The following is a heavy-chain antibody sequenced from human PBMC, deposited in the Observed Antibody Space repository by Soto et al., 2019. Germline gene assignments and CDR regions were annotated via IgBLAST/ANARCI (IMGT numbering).Heavy chain of an antibody. Sequence: GASLKVSCKASGGTFSSYTNSWVRQAPGQGLEWMGRIIPILGIANYAQKFQGRVTITTDKSTSTAYMELSSLRSEDTAVYYCARDDFGDYRHFDYWGQGTLVTVSS. J-gene: IGHJ4*02. CDR3: ARDDFGDYRHFDY. CDR2: IIPILGIA. V-gene: IGHV1-69*04. CDR1: GGTFSSYT. D-gene: IGHD4-17*01.